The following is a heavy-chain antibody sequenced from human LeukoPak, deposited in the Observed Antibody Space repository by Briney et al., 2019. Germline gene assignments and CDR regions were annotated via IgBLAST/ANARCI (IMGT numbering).Heavy chain of an antibody. CDR2: IIPIFGTA. CDR1: GGTFSSYA. CDR3: ARDQVAPIITMVRGVISAFDI. D-gene: IGHD3-10*01. J-gene: IGHJ3*02. V-gene: IGHV1-69*05. Sequence: SVKVSCKASGGTFSSYAISWVRQAPGQGLEWMGRIIPIFGTANYAQKFQGRVTITTDESTSTAYMELSSLRSEDTAVYYCARDQVAPIITMVRGVISAFDIWGQGTVVTVSS.